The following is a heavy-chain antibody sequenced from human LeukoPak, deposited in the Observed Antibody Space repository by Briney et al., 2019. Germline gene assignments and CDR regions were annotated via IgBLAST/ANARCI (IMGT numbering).Heavy chain of an antibody. CDR2: IYYSGST. V-gene: IGHV4-61*08. J-gene: IGHJ4*02. CDR1: GGSISRGDYY. CDR3: ARSPSAYDFLNY. Sequence: SETLSLTCTVSGGSISRGDYYWSWIRQPPGKGLEWIGYIYYSGSTNYNPSLRSRVTISVDTSKNQFSLKLTSVTAADTAVYYCARSPSAYDFLNYWGQGTLVTVSS. D-gene: IGHD5-12*01.